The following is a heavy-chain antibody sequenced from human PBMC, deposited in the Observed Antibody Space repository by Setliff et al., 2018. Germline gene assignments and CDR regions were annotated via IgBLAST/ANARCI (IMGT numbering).Heavy chain of an antibody. J-gene: IGHJ6*03. CDR2: MYYSGST. V-gene: IGHV4-59*01. CDR1: GGSISSYY. Sequence: SETLSLTCTVSGGSISSYYWGWIRQPPGKGLEWTGYMYYSGSTNYNPSFKSRVTISVDTSKNQFSLKLSSVTAADTAVYYCARAPPSSGWTPRGYYYYYMDVWGKGTTVTVSS. CDR3: ARAPPSSGWTPRGYYYYYMDV. D-gene: IGHD6-19*01.